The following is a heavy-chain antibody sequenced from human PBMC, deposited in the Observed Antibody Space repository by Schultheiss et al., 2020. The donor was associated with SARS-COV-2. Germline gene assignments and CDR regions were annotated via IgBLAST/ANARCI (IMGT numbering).Heavy chain of an antibody. J-gene: IGHJ4*02. CDR2: ISGSGGST. Sequence: GGSLRLSCAASGFTFSSYAMSWVRQAPGKGLAWVSAISGSGGSTYYADSVKGRFTISRDNSKNTLYLQMNSLRAEDTAVYYCATVGNRYFDFWGQGTLVTVSS. CDR1: GFTFSSYA. D-gene: IGHD1-14*01. V-gene: IGHV3-23*01. CDR3: ATVGNRYFDF.